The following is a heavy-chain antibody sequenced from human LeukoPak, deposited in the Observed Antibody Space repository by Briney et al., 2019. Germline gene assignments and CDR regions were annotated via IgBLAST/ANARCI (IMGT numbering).Heavy chain of an antibody. CDR2: IYSGGST. CDR3: ARDRVTTQYYYYYYGMDV. D-gene: IGHD4-17*01. CDR1: GFTVSSNC. Sequence: GGSLRLSCAASGFTVSSNCMSWVRQAPGKGPEWVSVIYSGGSTYYADSVKGRFTISRDNSKNTLYLQMNSLRAEDTAVYYCARDRVTTQYYYYYYGMDVWGQGTTVTVSS. J-gene: IGHJ6*02. V-gene: IGHV3-66*01.